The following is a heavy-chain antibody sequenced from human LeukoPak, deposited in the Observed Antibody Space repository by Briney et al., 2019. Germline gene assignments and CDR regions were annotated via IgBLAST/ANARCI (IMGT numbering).Heavy chain of an antibody. CDR1: GYTFTGYY. Sequence: ASVKVSCKASGYTFTGYYMHWVRHAPGQGLEWMGWINTHSGGTNYAQKFQGRVAITRDTSNSTAYMELSRLRSDDTAVYYCARVKPVGAPPLPDYWGQGTLVTVSS. D-gene: IGHD1-26*01. CDR3: ARVKPVGAPPLPDY. J-gene: IGHJ4*02. V-gene: IGHV1-2*02. CDR2: INTHSGGT.